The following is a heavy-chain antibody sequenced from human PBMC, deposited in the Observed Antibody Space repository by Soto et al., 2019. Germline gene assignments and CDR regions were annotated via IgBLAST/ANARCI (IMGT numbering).Heavy chain of an antibody. V-gene: IGHV1-3*01. CDR1: GHTFTSYA. D-gene: IGHD3-16*01. CDR2: INAGNGNT. Sequence: GASVKVSCKASGHTFTSYAMHWVRQAPGQRLEWMGWINAGNGNTKYSQKFQGRVTITRDTSASTAYMELSSLRSEDTAVYYCARGGPWGHYVDLYSYYGMDVCGQGTTVTVSS. J-gene: IGHJ6*02. CDR3: ARGGPWGHYVDLYSYYGMDV.